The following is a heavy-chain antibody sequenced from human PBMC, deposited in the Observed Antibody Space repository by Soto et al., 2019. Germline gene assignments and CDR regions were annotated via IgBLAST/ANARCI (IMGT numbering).Heavy chain of an antibody. J-gene: IGHJ4*02. Sequence: PGGSLRLSCAASGFTFSSYGMHWVRQAPGKGLEWVAVISYDGSNKYYADSVKGRFTISRDNSKNTLYLQMNSLRVEDTAVYYCAKDLFGNYADYFDYWGQGTLVTVSS. CDR1: GFTFSSYG. D-gene: IGHD4-4*01. CDR2: ISYDGSNK. CDR3: AKDLFGNYADYFDY. V-gene: IGHV3-30*18.